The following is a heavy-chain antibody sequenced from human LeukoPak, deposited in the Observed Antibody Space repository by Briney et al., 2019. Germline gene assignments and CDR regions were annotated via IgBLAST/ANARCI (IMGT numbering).Heavy chain of an antibody. CDR1: GYTFTGYY. D-gene: IGHD3-10*01. CDR3: ARDLDGGLLWFGVLLV. Sequence: PGASVKVSCKASGYTFTGYYMHWVRQAPGQGLEWMGWINPNSGGTNYAQKIQGRVTMTRDTSISTAYMELSRLRSDDTAVYYCARDLDGGLLWFGVLLVWGQGTLVTVSS. V-gene: IGHV1-2*02. J-gene: IGHJ4*02. CDR2: INPNSGGT.